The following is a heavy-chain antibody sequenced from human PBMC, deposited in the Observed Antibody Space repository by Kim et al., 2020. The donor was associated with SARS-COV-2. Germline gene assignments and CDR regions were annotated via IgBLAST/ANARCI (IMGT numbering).Heavy chain of an antibody. CDR1: GGSISSSSYY. V-gene: IGHV4-39*01. Sequence: SETLSLTCTVSGGSISSSSYYWGWIRQPPGKGLEWIGSIYYTGSTYYNPSLKSRVTISVDTSKNQFSLKLSSVTAADTAVYYCARGVSGYYGSGSFPSWFDPWGQGTLVIVSS. J-gene: IGHJ5*02. CDR3: ARGVSGYYGSGSFPSWFDP. CDR2: IYYTGST. D-gene: IGHD3-10*01.